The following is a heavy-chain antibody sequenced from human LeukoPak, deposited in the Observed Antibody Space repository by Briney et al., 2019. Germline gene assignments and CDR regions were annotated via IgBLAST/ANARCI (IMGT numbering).Heavy chain of an antibody. CDR2: INHSGST. D-gene: IGHD3-10*01. CDR1: GGSFSGYY. CDR3: ARGGRRITMVRGVKERYGMDV. J-gene: IGHJ6*02. V-gene: IGHV4-34*01. Sequence: SETLSLTCAVYGGSFSGYYWSWIRQPPGKGLEWIGEINHSGSTNYNPSLKSRVTISVDTSKNQFSLKLSSVTAADTAVYYRARGGRRITMVRGVKERYGMDVWGQGTTVTVSS.